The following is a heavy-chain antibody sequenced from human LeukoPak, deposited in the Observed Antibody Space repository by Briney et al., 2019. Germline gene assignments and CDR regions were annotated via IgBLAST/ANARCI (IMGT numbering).Heavy chain of an antibody. D-gene: IGHD7-27*01. CDR3: ARDFYWGSSGAFDI. J-gene: IGHJ3*02. Sequence: SETLSLICTVSGGSISSYYWSWIRQPAGKGLEWIGRIYTSGSTNYNPSLKSRVTMSVDTSKNQFSLKLSSVTAADTAVYYCARDFYWGSSGAFDIWGQGTMVTVSS. CDR2: IYTSGST. V-gene: IGHV4-4*07. CDR1: GGSISSYY.